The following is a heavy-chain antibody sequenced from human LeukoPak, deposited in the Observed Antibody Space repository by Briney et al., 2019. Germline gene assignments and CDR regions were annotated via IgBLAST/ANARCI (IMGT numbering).Heavy chain of an antibody. V-gene: IGHV4-34*01. CDR1: GGSFSGYY. D-gene: IGHD6-13*01. J-gene: IGHJ5*02. CDR2: INHSGST. Sequence: SETLSLTCAVYGGSFSGYYWSWIRQPPGKGLEWIGEINHSGSTNYNPSLKSRVTISVDTSKNQFSLKLSSVTAADTAVYYCARLEVPYSSSWYGNLFWWFDPWGQGTLVTVSP. CDR3: ARLEVPYSSSWYGNLFWWFDP.